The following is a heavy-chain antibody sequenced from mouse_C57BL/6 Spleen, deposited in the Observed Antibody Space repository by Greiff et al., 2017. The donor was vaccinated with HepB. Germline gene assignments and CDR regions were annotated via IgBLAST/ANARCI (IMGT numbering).Heavy chain of an antibody. J-gene: IGHJ1*03. D-gene: IGHD1-1*02. V-gene: IGHV1-52*01. Sequence: QVQLQQPGAELVRPGSSVKLSCKASCYTFTSYWMHWVKQRPIQGLEWIGNIDPSDSETHYNQKFKDKATLTVDKSSSTAYMQLSSLTSEDSAVYYCARKGGTNYAKGYFDVWGTGTTVTVSS. CDR2: IDPSDSET. CDR1: CYTFTSYW. CDR3: ARKGGTNYAKGYFDV.